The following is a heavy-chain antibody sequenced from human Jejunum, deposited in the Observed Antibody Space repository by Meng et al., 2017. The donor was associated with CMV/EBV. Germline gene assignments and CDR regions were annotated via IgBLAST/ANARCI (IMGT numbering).Heavy chain of an antibody. Sequence: SSKSSGYSFTTYGIDWVRQAPGQGLEWMGWISDYNGNTMYAPKIQGRVTVTTDASTRTAYMDLRSLNSDDTAVYYCAILSPDHILDYWGQGTLVTVSS. V-gene: IGHV1-18*01. CDR3: AILSPDHILDY. CDR1: GYSFTTYG. D-gene: IGHD2/OR15-2a*01. CDR2: ISDYNGNT. J-gene: IGHJ4*02.